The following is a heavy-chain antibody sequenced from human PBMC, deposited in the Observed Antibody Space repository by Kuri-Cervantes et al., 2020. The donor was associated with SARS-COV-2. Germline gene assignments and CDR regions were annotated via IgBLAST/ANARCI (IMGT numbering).Heavy chain of an antibody. CDR1: GFTFSSYW. Sequence: GESLKISCAASGFTFSSYWMHWVRQAPGKGLEWVSAISGSGGSTYYADSVKGRFTISRDNSKNTLYLQMNSLRAEDTAVYYCARDQYDFWSGYLRGIGDVWGQGTTVTVSS. J-gene: IGHJ6*02. CDR2: ISGSGGST. D-gene: IGHD3-3*01. V-gene: IGHV3-23*01. CDR3: ARDQYDFWSGYLRGIGDV.